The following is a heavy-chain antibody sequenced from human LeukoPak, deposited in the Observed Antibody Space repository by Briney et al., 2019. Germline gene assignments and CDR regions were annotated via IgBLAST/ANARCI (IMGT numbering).Heavy chain of an antibody. CDR3: ARDRRGGSYYYYYYMDV. D-gene: IGHD1-26*01. J-gene: IGHJ6*03. Sequence: PGGSLRLACSASGFTLDDDGISWVRQAPGKGLGWVSGIHWNGGSTGYTDSVKGRVTTSRDNAKSTLYLQMNSLTAEDTALYYSARDRRGGSYYYYYYMDVWGKGTTVTVSS. CDR1: GFTLDDDG. V-gene: IGHV3-20*04. CDR2: IHWNGGST.